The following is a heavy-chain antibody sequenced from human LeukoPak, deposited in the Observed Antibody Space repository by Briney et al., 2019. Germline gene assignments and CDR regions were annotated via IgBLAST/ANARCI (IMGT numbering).Heavy chain of an antibody. CDR3: TRISADSGSSPFDY. V-gene: IGHV2-70*04. D-gene: IGHD6-6*01. Sequence: SGPTLLNPTQTLTLTCTFSGFSLSTSGTRVNWIRQPPGKALEWLSRIDWDDDKFYTPSLKPRLTISKDTSKNQVVLTMTNMDPADTATYYCTRISADSGSSPFDYWGQGTLVTVSS. CDR1: GFSLSTSGTR. CDR2: IDWDDDK. J-gene: IGHJ4*02.